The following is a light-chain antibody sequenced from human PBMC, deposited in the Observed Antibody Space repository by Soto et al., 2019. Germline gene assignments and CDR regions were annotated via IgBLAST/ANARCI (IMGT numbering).Light chain of an antibody. V-gene: IGKV4-1*01. Sequence: IVITDSPDSLTLCPCDRASMNGKSIRGCLYKSNNRNYLAWYQQKAGQPPQLLFSWASTRESGVPDRFSASGSGTDFTLSINSLQAEDVAVYYCQQYYDSPTFGQGTKVDIK. CDR2: WAS. CDR3: QQYYDSPT. CDR1: RGCLYKSNNRNY. J-gene: IGKJ1*01.